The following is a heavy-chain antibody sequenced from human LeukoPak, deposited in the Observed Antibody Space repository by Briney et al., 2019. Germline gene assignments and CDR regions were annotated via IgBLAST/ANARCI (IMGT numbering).Heavy chain of an antibody. J-gene: IGHJ4*02. Sequence: GGSLRLSCAASGFTFSSYAMSWVRQAPGKGLEWVSAISGSGGSTYYADSVKGRFTISRDNSKNTLYLQMNSLRAEDTAVYYCAKDTVGDHQPYYFDYWGQGTLVTVSS. CDR2: ISGSGGST. CDR1: GFTFSSYA. V-gene: IGHV3-23*01. D-gene: IGHD2-15*01. CDR3: AKDTVGDHQPYYFDY.